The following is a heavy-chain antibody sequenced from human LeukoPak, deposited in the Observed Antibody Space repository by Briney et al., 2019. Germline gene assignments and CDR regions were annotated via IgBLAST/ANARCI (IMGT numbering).Heavy chain of an antibody. CDR2: ISGSGGST. D-gene: IGHD3-10*01. J-gene: IGHJ3*02. CDR3: AKDRGWFGELMGDAFDI. CDR1: GFTFSSYS. Sequence: GGSLRLSCAASGFTFSSYSMNWVRQAPGKGLEWVSAISGSGGSTYYADSVKGRFTISRDNSKNTLYLQMNSLRAEDTAVYYCAKDRGWFGELMGDAFDIWGQGTMVTVSS. V-gene: IGHV3-23*01.